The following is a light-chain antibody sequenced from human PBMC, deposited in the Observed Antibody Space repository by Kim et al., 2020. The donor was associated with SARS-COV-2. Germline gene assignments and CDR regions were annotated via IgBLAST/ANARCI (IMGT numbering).Light chain of an antibody. CDR3: ETWDSNTNWV. J-gene: IGLJ3*02. CDR2: LEGSGSY. Sequence: VKLTCTLSSGHSSYAIAWHQQQPGKAPRYLMKLEGSGSYNKGSGVPDRFSGSSSGADRYLTISNLQSEDEADYYCETWDSNTNWVFGGGTQLTVL. CDR1: SGHSSYA. V-gene: IGLV4-60*03.